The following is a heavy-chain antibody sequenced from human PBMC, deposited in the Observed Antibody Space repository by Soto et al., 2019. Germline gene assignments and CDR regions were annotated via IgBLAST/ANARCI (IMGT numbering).Heavy chain of an antibody. CDR1: GGTFSSYA. J-gene: IGHJ5*02. Sequence: SVKVSCKASGGTFSSYAISWVRQAPGQGLEWMGGIIPIFGTANYAQKFQGRVTITADESTSTAYMELSSLRSEDTAVYYCAAKRRITIFSNWFDPWGQGTLVTVSS. D-gene: IGHD3-3*01. V-gene: IGHV1-69*13. CDR3: AAKRRITIFSNWFDP. CDR2: IIPIFGTA.